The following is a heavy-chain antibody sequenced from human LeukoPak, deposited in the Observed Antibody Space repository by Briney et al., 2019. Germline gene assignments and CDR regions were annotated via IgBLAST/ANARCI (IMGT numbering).Heavy chain of an antibody. CDR1: GFTVSSNS. Sequence: GGSLRLSCTVSGFTVSSNSMSWVRQAPVKGLEWVSIISGSGGSTYYADSVKGRFTISRDNSKNTLYLQMNSLRAEDTAVYYCAVCHWHSSGCRNDYWGQGTLVTVSS. D-gene: IGHD6-19*01. CDR2: ISGSGGST. CDR3: AVCHWHSSGCRNDY. V-gene: IGHV3-23*01. J-gene: IGHJ4*02.